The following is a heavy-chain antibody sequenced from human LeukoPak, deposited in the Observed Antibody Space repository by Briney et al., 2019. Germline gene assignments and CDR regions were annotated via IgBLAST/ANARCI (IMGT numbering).Heavy chain of an antibody. CDR1: GFTFNNFA. J-gene: IGHJ6*03. CDR2: ISGNGGST. V-gene: IGHV3-64*01. D-gene: IGHD2-8*01. Sequence: PGGSLRLSCAASGFTFNNFAMSWVRQAPGKGLEYVSAISGNGGSTYYANSVKGRFTISRDNSKNTLYLQMGSLRAEDMAVYYCARVTDGRKLMVYARPRAPYYYYMDVWGKGTTVTVSS. CDR3: ARVTDGRKLMVYARPRAPYYYYMDV.